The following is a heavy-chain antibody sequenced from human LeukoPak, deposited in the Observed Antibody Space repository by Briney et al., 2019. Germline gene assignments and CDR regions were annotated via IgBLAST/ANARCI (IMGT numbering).Heavy chain of an antibody. CDR2: IYPGDSES. D-gene: IGHD6-13*01. CDR1: GYTFTRYW. Sequence: GESLRISCKGSGYTFTRYWIGLVRQMPGKGLEWMGIIYPGDSESRYRPSLQGQVTISADKSISTAYRQWSSLKASDTAMYYCARPRIAAAGRGGFDPWGQGTLVTVSS. V-gene: IGHV5-51*01. J-gene: IGHJ5*02. CDR3: ARPRIAAAGRGGFDP.